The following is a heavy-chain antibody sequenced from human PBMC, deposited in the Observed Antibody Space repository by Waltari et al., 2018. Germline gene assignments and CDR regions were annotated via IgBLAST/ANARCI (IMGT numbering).Heavy chain of an antibody. Sequence: EVQLVESGGGLVKPGGSLRLSCAASGFTFANAWMSWFRQAPGKGLEWVGRIKSRAEGGTTDYVAPVEGRFTISRDDSKNTLYLQMSSLKTEDTAVYYCTAAISSCSCYDSWGQGTLVTVSS. CDR2: IKSRAEGGTT. V-gene: IGHV3-15*01. D-gene: IGHD2-21*01. J-gene: IGHJ4*02. CDR3: TAAISSCSCYDS. CDR1: GFTFANAW.